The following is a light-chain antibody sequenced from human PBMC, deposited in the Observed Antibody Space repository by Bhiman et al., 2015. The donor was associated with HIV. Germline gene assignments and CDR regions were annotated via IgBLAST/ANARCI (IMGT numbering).Light chain of an antibody. CDR2: EVF. Sequence: QSALTQPPSASGSPGQSVAISCTGTSSDIGGYNYVSWYQQYPGKAPKLILYEVFKRPSGVPDRFSGSKSGNTASLTISGLRAEDEADYYCCSYAGSDTLEVFGGGTKLTVL. J-gene: IGLJ2*01. CDR3: CSYAGSDTLEV. V-gene: IGLV2-8*01. CDR1: SSDIGGYNY.